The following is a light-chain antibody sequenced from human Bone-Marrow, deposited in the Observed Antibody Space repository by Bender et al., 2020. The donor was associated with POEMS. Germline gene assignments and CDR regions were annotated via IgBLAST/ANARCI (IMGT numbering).Light chain of an antibody. V-gene: IGLV2-8*01. Sequence: QSALTQPPSASGSPGQSVTLSCTGTSRDVGGYEYVSWYQQHPGKAPKLIIYEVSKRPSGVPDRFSGSMSGNTASLTVSGLQADDEADYYCNSYAGSDIVYVFGTGTKVTVL. J-gene: IGLJ1*01. CDR3: NSYAGSDIVYV. CDR1: SRDVGGYEY. CDR2: EVS.